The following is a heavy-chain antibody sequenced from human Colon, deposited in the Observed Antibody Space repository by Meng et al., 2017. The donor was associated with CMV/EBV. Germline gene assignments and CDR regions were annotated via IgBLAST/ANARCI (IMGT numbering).Heavy chain of an antibody. Sequence: GFPFSGTWMSWVRQAPGKGLEWVGRIRTNVDGGTADYAAPVRGRFTISRDDSKNTLFLHMSSLKTEDTAIYYCTTHPVAATPYYFDFWGQGTLVTVSS. V-gene: IGHV3-15*01. CDR1: GFPFSGTW. D-gene: IGHD2-15*01. J-gene: IGHJ4*02. CDR3: TTHPVAATPYYFDF. CDR2: IRTNVDGGTA.